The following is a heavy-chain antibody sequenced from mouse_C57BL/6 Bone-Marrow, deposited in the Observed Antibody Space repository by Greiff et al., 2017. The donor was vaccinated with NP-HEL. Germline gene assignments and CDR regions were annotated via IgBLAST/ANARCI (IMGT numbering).Heavy chain of an antibody. D-gene: IGHD1-1*01. CDR1: GFTFSSYT. CDR2: ISGGGGNT. V-gene: IGHV5-9*01. Sequence: EVMLVESGGGLVKPGGSLKLSCAASGFTFSSYTMSWVRQTPEKRLEWVATISGGGGNTYYPDSVKGRFTISRDNAKNTLYLQMSSLRSEDTALYYCARRGYYGRKYAMDYWGQGTSVTVSS. CDR3: ARRGYYGRKYAMDY. J-gene: IGHJ4*01.